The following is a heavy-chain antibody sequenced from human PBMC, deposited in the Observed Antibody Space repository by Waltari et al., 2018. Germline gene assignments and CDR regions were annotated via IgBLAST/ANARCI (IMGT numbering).Heavy chain of an antibody. CDR3: ARGRRWYSSGWYAFDI. Sequence: QVQLQESGPGLVKPSETLSLTCAVSGYSISSGYYWGWLRQPPGKGLEWIGSIYHSGSTYYNPSLKSRVTISVDTSKNQFSLKLSSVTAADTAVYYCARGRRWYSSGWYAFDICGQGTMVTVSS. D-gene: IGHD6-19*01. CDR1: GYSISSGYY. V-gene: IGHV4-38-2*01. J-gene: IGHJ3*02. CDR2: IYHSGST.